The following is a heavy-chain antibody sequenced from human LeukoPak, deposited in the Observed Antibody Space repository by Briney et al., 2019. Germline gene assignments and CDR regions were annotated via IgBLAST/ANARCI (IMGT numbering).Heavy chain of an antibody. CDR3: VKDRPPVPLDY. D-gene: IGHD6-6*01. Sequence: GSLRLSCAAPGSSFSIYGVHWVRQAPGKGLEGVAVISHDGKNDYFADSVKGRFTISRDNSKNTLYLQMNSLTTEDTAVYYCVKDRPPVPLDYWGQGTLVTVSS. CDR2: ISHDGKND. CDR1: GSSFSIYG. J-gene: IGHJ4*02. V-gene: IGHV3-30*18.